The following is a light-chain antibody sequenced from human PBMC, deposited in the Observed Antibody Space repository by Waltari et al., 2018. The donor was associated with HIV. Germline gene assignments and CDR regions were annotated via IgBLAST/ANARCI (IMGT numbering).Light chain of an antibody. CDR1: TSNIGRNT. CDR2: RNH. CDR3: AAWDASLHVL. Sequence: QSVLTQPPSASGTLGQAVTISCFGSTSNIGRNTVNWYQHLPGAAPKLIIFRNHQRPSGVPDRFSGSQSGTSAFLTITGLLSGDEATYYCAAWDASLHVLFGGGTQLTVV. J-gene: IGLJ2*01. V-gene: IGLV1-44*01.